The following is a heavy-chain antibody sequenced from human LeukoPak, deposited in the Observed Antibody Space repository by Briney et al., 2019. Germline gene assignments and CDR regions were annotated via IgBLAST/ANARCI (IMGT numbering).Heavy chain of an antibody. CDR1: GFTFSSYS. CDR2: ISSSSSYI. V-gene: IGHV3-21*01. Sequence: GGSLRLSCAASGFTFSSYSMNWVRQAPGKGLEWVSSISSSSSYIYYADSVKGRFTISGDNAKNSLYLQMNSLRAEDTAVYYCARDPQLIVVVDGGSWAFDYWGQGTLVTVSS. D-gene: IGHD3-22*01. J-gene: IGHJ4*02. CDR3: ARDPQLIVVVDGGSWAFDY.